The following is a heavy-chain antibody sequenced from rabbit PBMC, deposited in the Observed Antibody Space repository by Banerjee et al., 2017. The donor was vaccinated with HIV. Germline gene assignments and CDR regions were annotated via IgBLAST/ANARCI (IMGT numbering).Heavy chain of an antibody. CDR3: VRRTAGYGYASPYFKL. V-gene: IGHV1S7*01. CDR1: GFDFIRYH. J-gene: IGHJ4*01. Sequence: QLKETGGGLVQPGGSLTLSCKVSGFDFIRYHMSWVRQAPGKGLEWIGMIYAGEGSTDYATWVNGRFTIASDNAQNTVDLQMNSLTAADTATYFCVRRTAGYGYASPYFKLWGPGTLVTVS. CDR2: IYAGEGST. D-gene: IGHD6-1*01.